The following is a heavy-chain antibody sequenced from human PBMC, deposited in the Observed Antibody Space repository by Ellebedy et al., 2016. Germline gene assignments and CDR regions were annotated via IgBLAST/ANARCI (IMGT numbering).Heavy chain of an antibody. CDR3: ARSRGIEVVTGTDAFDI. D-gene: IGHD2-21*02. J-gene: IGHJ3*02. CDR1: GFTFSSYW. V-gene: IGHV3-7*04. CDR2: IKQDGSEK. Sequence: GGSLRLXCAASGFTFSSYWMSWVRQAPGKGLEWVANIKQDGSEKYYVDSVKGRFTISRDNAKNSLYLQMNSLRAEDTAVYYCARSRGIEVVTGTDAFDIWGQGTMVTVSS.